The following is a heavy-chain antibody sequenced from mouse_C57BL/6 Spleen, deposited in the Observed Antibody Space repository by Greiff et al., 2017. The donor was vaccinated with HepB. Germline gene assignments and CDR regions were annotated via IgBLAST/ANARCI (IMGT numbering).Heavy chain of an antibody. CDR3: ARTGYYGSSYEWFAY. CDR2: IWSGGST. V-gene: IGHV2-2*01. Sequence: VKLMESGPGLVQPSQSLSITCTVSGFSFTSYGVHWVRQSPGKGLEWLGVIWSGGSTDYNAAFISRLSISKDNSKSQVFFKMNSLQADDTAIYYCARTGYYGSSYEWFAYWGQGTLVTVSA. D-gene: IGHD1-1*01. CDR1: GFSFTSYG. J-gene: IGHJ3*01.